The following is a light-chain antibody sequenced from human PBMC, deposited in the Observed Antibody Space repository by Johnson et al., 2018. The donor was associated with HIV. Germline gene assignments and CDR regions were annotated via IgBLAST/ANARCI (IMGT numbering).Light chain of an antibody. Sequence: QSALTQPPSVSAAPGQKVTISCSGSSSNIGNNYVSWYQQLPGTAPKLLIYENNKRPSGIPDRFSGSKSGTSATLGITGLQTGAEADYYCGTWDSSLSALFGTGTKVTVL. CDR1: SSNIGNNY. J-gene: IGLJ1*01. CDR3: GTWDSSLSAL. CDR2: ENN. V-gene: IGLV1-51*02.